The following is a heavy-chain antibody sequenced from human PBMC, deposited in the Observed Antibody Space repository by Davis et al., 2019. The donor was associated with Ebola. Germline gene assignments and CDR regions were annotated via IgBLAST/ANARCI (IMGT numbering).Heavy chain of an antibody. CDR2: ISSNGGST. D-gene: IGHD6-13*01. V-gene: IGHV3-64D*06. CDR1: GFTFSSYA. CDR3: VKSFYAVIAAAGRRGDAFPNY. Sequence: GESLKISCSASGFTFSSYAMHWVRQAPGKGLEYVSAISSNGGSTYYADSVKGRFTISRDNSKNTLYLQMSSLKAEDTAVYYCVKSFYAVIAAAGRRGDAFPNYWGQGTLVTVSS. J-gene: IGHJ4*02.